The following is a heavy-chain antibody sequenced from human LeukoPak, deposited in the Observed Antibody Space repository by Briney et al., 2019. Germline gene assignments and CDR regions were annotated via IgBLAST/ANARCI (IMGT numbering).Heavy chain of an antibody. CDR1: GFTFSSYA. CDR2: ISYDGSNK. Sequence: PGGSLRLSCAASGFTFSSYAMHWVRQAPGKGLEWVAVISYDGSNKYYADSVKGRFTISRDNSKNTLYLQMNSLRAEDTAVYYCARAMVRGVITAPFDYWGQGTLVTVSS. J-gene: IGHJ4*02. V-gene: IGHV3-30-3*01. D-gene: IGHD3-10*01. CDR3: ARAMVRGVITAPFDY.